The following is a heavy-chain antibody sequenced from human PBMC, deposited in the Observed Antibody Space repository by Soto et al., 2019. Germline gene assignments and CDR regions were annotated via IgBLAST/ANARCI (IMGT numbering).Heavy chain of an antibody. V-gene: IGHV1-18*01. CDR3: ARDVSTVTEEYFQH. J-gene: IGHJ1*01. D-gene: IGHD4-17*01. CDR2: ISAYNGNT. CDR1: RYTFTSYG. Sequence: GASVKVSCKASRYTFTSYGISGVRQAPGQGIEWMGWISAYNGNTNYAQKLQGRVTMTTDTSTSTAYMELRSLRSDDTAVYYCARDVSTVTEEYFQHWGQGTLVTVSS.